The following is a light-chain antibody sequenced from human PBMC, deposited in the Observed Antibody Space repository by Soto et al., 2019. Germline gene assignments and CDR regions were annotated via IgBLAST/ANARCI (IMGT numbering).Light chain of an antibody. Sequence: EIVLTQSPGTLSLSPGERATLSCRASQNVDSDYLAWYQQKPGQAPRLVIYGASSRATGIPDRFSGSGSGTDFTLIISRLEPEDFAVYYCQQYGSTLYTFGQGTKVEIK. CDR1: QNVDSDY. CDR3: QQYGSTLYT. J-gene: IGKJ2*01. V-gene: IGKV3-20*01. CDR2: GAS.